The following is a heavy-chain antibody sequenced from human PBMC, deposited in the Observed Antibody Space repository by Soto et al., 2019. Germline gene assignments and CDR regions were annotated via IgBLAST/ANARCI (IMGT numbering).Heavy chain of an antibody. Sequence: PGGSLRLSCPASVFTVSSYAMSWVRQAPGKGLEWVSAISGSGGSTYYADSVKGRFTISRDNSKNTLYLQMNSLRAEDTAVYYCAKTKGYEKSLYFDYWGQGTLVTVSS. V-gene: IGHV3-23*01. CDR3: AKTKGYEKSLYFDY. D-gene: IGHD2-8*01. J-gene: IGHJ4*02. CDR1: VFTVSSYA. CDR2: ISGSGGST.